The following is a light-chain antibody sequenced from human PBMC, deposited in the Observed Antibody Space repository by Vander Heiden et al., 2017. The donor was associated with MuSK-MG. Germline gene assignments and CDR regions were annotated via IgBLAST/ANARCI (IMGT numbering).Light chain of an antibody. CDR2: LGS. CDR3: MQTLQLPPIT. V-gene: IGKV2-28*01. J-gene: IGKJ5*01. Sequence: EIVMTQSPLSLPVSPGEPASISCRSSQSLLHSNGYKYLDWYLQRPGQSPQLLIYLGSNRASGVPDRFSGNGSGTDFTLKISRVEAEDVGVHYCMQTLQLPPITFGQGTRLEIK. CDR1: QSLLHSNGYKY.